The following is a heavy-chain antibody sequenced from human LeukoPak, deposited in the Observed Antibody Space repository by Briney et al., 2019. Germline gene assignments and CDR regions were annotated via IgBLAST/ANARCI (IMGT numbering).Heavy chain of an antibody. Sequence: GGSLRLSSAASGFTFSSYSMNWVRQAPGKGLEWVSSISSSSSYIYYADSVKGRFTISRDNAKNSLYLQMNSLRAEDTAVYYCARVDTAMVPPYYYYGMDVWGKGTTVTVSS. CDR3: ARVDTAMVPPYYYYGMDV. D-gene: IGHD5-18*01. V-gene: IGHV3-21*01. CDR2: ISSSSSYI. J-gene: IGHJ6*04. CDR1: GFTFSSYS.